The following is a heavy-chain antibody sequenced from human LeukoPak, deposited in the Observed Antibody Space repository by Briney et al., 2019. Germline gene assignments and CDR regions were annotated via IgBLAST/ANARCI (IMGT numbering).Heavy chain of an antibody. Sequence: GGSLRLSCAASGFIFSSYSMNWARQAPGKGLEWVSSISSSSDYIYYADSVKGRFTISRDNAKNSLYLQMNSLRAEDTAVYYCARALYGSGSYSFDYWGQGTLVTVSS. J-gene: IGHJ4*02. CDR3: ARALYGSGSYSFDY. D-gene: IGHD3-10*01. CDR2: ISSSSDYI. V-gene: IGHV3-21*01. CDR1: GFIFSSYS.